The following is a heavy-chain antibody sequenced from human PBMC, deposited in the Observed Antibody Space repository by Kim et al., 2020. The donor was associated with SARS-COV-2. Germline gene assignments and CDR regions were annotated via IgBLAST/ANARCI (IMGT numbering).Heavy chain of an antibody. V-gene: IGHV4-39*01. CDR3: ARRKTAMVDY. J-gene: IGHJ4*02. CDR1: GGSISSSSYY. D-gene: IGHD5-18*01. Sequence: SETLSLTCTVSGGSISSSSYYWGWIRQPPGKGLEWIGSIYYSGSTYYNPSLKSRVTISVDTSKNQFSLKLSSVTAADTAVYYCARRKTAMVDYWGQGTLVTVSS. CDR2: IYYSGST.